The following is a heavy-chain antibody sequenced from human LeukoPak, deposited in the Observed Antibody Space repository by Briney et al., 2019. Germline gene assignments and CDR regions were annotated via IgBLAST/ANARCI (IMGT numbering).Heavy chain of an antibody. Sequence: GGSLRLSCAASGFTFSSYEMNWVRQAPGKGLQWISHIDSTDTIHYSDSVKGRFTISRDNAKNSLYLQMNSLRAEDTAVYYCARSSGSYRPMGYWGQGTLVTVSS. CDR1: GFTFSSYE. D-gene: IGHD3-22*01. CDR2: IDSTDTI. V-gene: IGHV3-48*03. J-gene: IGHJ4*02. CDR3: ARSSGSYRPMGY.